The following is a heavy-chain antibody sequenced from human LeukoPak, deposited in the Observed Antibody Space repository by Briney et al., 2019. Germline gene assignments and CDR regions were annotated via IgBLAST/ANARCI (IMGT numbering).Heavy chain of an antibody. CDR2: IYHSGST. CDR1: GGSISSGGYS. CDR3: ARGVGIQRYYFDY. Sequence: SQTLSLTCAVSGGSISSGGYSWSWIRQPPGKGLEWIGYIYHSGSTYYNPSLKSRVTISVDRSKNQFSLKLSSVTAAGTAVYYCARGVGIQRYYFDYWGQGTLVTVSS. D-gene: IGHD5-18*01. J-gene: IGHJ4*02. V-gene: IGHV4-30-2*01.